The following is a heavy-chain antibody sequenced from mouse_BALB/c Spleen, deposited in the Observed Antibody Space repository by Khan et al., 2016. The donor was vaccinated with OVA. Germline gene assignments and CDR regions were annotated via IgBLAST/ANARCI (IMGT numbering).Heavy chain of an antibody. CDR3: ASELGRYYAMDY. D-gene: IGHD4-1*01. V-gene: IGHV3-2*02. CDR1: GYSITSDYA. CDR2: ISYSGST. Sequence: EVQLQESGPGLVKPSQSLSLTCTVTGYSITSDYAWNWIRQFPGNKLEWMGCISYSGSTNYSPSLKSRISITRDTSKNQFFLQLNSVTAEDTATYYCASELGRYYAMDYWCQGTSVTVSS. J-gene: IGHJ4*01.